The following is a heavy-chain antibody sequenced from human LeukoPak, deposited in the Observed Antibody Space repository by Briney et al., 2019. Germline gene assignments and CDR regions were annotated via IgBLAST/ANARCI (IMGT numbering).Heavy chain of an antibody. CDR2: TNPNSGGT. Sequence: ASVKVSCQASGYTFTGYYMHWVRQAPAQGLEWMGWTNPNSGGTNYAQKFQGRVTMTRDTSISTAYMELSRLRSDDTAVYYCARLAMGGDCFDYWGQGTLVTVSS. D-gene: IGHD2-21*01. CDR3: ARLAMGGDCFDY. CDR1: GYTFTGYY. V-gene: IGHV1-2*02. J-gene: IGHJ4*02.